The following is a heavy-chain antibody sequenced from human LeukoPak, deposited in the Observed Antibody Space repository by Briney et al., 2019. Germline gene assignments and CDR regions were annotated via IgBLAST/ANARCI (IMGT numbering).Heavy chain of an antibody. Sequence: GGSLRLXCAASGLTFSSYSMNWVRQAPGKGLEWVSYISSSSSTIYYADSVKGRFTISRDNAKNSLYLQMNSLRAEDTAVYYCARGRYYMDVWGKGTTVTVSS. V-gene: IGHV3-48*01. CDR1: GLTFSSYS. J-gene: IGHJ6*03. CDR3: ARGRYYMDV. CDR2: ISSSSSTI.